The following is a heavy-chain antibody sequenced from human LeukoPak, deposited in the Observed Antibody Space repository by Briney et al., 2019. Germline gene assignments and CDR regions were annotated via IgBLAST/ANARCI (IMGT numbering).Heavy chain of an antibody. CDR3: ARGRLYGMDA. D-gene: IGHD4/OR15-4a*01. Sequence: GGSLRLSCAASGFPFRSFVLSWVRQAPGKGLEWVSRISGSTSTTYYADSVKRRFHISRDQPKNTVYLQVHSLSAEDAALYFCARGRLYGMDAWGQGTTVIVCS. CDR1: GFPFRSFV. J-gene: IGHJ6*02. V-gene: IGHV3-23*01. CDR2: ISGSTSTT.